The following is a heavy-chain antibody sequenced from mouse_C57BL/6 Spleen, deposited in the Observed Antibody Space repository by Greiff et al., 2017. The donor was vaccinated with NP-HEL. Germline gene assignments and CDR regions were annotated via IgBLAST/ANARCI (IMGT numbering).Heavy chain of an antibody. J-gene: IGHJ1*03. CDR3: ARDYYGSSYDWYFDV. D-gene: IGHD1-1*01. Sequence: EVKLMESGPGLVKPSQSLSLTCSVTGYSITSGYYWNWIRQFPGNKLEWMGYISYDGSNNYNPSLKNRISINRDTSKNQFFLKLNSVTTEDTATYYCARDYYGSSYDWYFDVWGTGTTVTVSS. CDR1: GYSITSGYY. V-gene: IGHV3-6*01. CDR2: ISYDGSN.